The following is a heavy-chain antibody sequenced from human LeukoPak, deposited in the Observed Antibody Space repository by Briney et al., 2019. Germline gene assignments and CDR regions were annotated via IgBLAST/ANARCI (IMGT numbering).Heavy chain of an antibody. CDR2: IKQDGSEK. J-gene: IGHJ3*02. Sequence: GGSLRLSCAASGFIFKDYWMIWVRQAPGKGLEWVANIKQDGSEKYYVDSVKGRFTISRDNAKNSLYLQMNSLRAEDTALYYCAKDSAISSGWYGGAFDIWGQGTMVTVSS. D-gene: IGHD6-19*01. CDR1: GFIFKDYW. CDR3: AKDSAISSGWYGGAFDI. V-gene: IGHV3-7*03.